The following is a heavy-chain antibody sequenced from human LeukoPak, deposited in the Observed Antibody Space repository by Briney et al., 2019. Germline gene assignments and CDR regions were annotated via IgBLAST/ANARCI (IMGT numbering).Heavy chain of an antibody. CDR1: GFTFSSYE. D-gene: IGHD4-23*01. Sequence: GGSLRLSCAASGFTFSSYEMNWVRQAPGKGLEWVGRSRNKADSYTTEHAASVKGRFTISRDDSKNSLYLQMNYLKTEDTAVYYCARGGLYGGSSAFDFWGQGTLVTVSS. CDR2: SRNKADSYTT. CDR3: ARGGLYGGSSAFDF. V-gene: IGHV3-72*01. J-gene: IGHJ4*02.